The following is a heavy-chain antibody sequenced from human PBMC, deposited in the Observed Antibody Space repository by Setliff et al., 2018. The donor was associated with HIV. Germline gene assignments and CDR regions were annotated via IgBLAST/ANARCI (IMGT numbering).Heavy chain of an antibody. J-gene: IGHJ3*02. CDR2: INYRGNT. V-gene: IGHV4-39*01. D-gene: IGHD3-22*01. Sequence: PSETLSLTCTVSGGSISTSRYYWGWIRQPPGKGLEWIGSINYRGNTYYNPSLKSRAAISVDTSKNQFSLKLSSVTAADTAVYYCARHSITLVVGVPERDDAFDIWGQGTMVTVSS. CDR1: GGSISTSRYY. CDR3: ARHSITLVVGVPERDDAFDI.